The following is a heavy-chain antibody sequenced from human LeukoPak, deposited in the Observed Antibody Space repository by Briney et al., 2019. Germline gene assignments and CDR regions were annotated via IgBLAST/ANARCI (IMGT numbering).Heavy chain of an antibody. CDR2: ISGSGGST. D-gene: IGHD6-19*01. Sequence: QPGGSLLLSCAASGFTFSSYAMSWVRQAPGKGLEWVSAISGSGGSTYYAASVKGRFTISRDNSKNTLYLQMNSLRAEDTAVYYCAKGMFGSGWYGDDYWGQGTLVTVSS. V-gene: IGHV3-23*01. J-gene: IGHJ4*02. CDR1: GFTFSSYA. CDR3: AKGMFGSGWYGDDY.